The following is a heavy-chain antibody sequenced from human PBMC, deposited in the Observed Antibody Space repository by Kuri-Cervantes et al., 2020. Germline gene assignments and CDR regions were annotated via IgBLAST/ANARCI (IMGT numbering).Heavy chain of an antibody. CDR2: IYSGGST. D-gene: IGHD5-12*01. J-gene: IGHJ6*02. CDR3: ARGWATPGPFYYYYYGMDV. V-gene: IGHV3-53*01. CDR1: GFTVGSNY. Sequence: LSLTCAASGFTVGSNYMSWVRQAPGKGLEWVSVIYSGGSTYYADSVKGRFTISRDNSKNTLYLQMNSLRAEDTAVYYCARGWATPGPFYYYYYGMDVWGQGTTVTVSS.